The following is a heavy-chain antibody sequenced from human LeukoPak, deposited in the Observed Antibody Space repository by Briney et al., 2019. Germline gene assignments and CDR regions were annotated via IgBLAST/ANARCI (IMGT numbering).Heavy chain of an antibody. CDR1: GYTFTGYY. CDR2: INPNSGGT. CDR3: ARDLGLGEPGALRYFDWLLYPYYFDY. J-gene: IGHJ4*02. D-gene: IGHD3-9*01. V-gene: IGHV1-2*02. Sequence: ASVKVSCKASGYTFTGYYMHWVRQAPGQGLEWMGWINPNSGGTNYAQKFQGRVTMTRDTSISTAYMELSRLRSDDTAVYYCARDLGLGEPGALRYFDWLLYPYYFDYWGQGTLVTVSS.